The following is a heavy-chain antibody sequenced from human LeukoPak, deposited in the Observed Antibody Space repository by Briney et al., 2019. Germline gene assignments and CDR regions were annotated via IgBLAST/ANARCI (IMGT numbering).Heavy chain of an antibody. V-gene: IGHV4-59*01. J-gene: IGHJ5*02. CDR1: GGSMNNYY. D-gene: IGHD4-17*01. Sequence: SETLSLTSTVSGGSMNNYYWSWIRQAPGKGLEWIGYISDSGSTNYNPSLRSRVTISVDTSKNQFSLKLSSVTAADTALYYCARYDYGDCWFDPWGQGTLVTVSS. CDR3: ARYDYGDCWFDP. CDR2: ISDSGST.